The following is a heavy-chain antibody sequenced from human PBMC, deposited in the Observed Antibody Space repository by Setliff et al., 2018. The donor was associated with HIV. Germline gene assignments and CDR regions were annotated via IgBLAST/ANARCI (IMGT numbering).Heavy chain of an antibody. Sequence: SETLSLTCTVSGGSISSGDYYWTWVRQPPGRGLEWIGYIYYSGSTYYNPSLKSRVTISVDTSKTQFSMKMSSVTAADTAVYYCGRDGDGYNYNYYYGMDVWGQGTTVTVSS. V-gene: IGHV4-30-4*08. CDR3: GRDGDGYNYNYYYGMDV. D-gene: IGHD5-12*01. CDR1: GGSISSGDYY. J-gene: IGHJ6*02. CDR2: IYYSGST.